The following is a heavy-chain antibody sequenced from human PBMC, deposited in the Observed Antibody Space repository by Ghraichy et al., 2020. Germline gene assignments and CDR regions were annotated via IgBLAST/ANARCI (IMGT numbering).Heavy chain of an antibody. CDR2: IDWDDDK. Sequence: SGPTLVKPTQTLTLTCTFSGFSLSTSGMCVSWIRQPPGKALEWLARIDWDDDKYYSTSLKTRLTISKDTSKNQVVLTMTNMDPVDTATYYCARARGYNWNQRAPHFDYWGQGTLVTVSS. J-gene: IGHJ4*02. V-gene: IGHV2-70*11. CDR3: ARARGYNWNQRAPHFDY. CDR1: GFSLSTSGMC. D-gene: IGHD1-20*01.